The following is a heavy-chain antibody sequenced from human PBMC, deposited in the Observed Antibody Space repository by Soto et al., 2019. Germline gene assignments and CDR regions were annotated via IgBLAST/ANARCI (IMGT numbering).Heavy chain of an antibody. V-gene: IGHV1-46*01. CDR2: IDPGDGST. J-gene: IGHJ6*02. CDR3: AGILARSGSSYGLDV. Sequence: QVQLVQSGTEMKKPGASVKVSCKASGYIFTNYYIHWVRQATGQGLKWMGVIDPGDGSTSYAQDFQGRVTMTRDTSTSTVYMELSRLRSEDTAIYYCAGILARSGSSYGLDVWGRGTTVTVSS. D-gene: IGHD6-13*01. CDR1: GYIFTNYY.